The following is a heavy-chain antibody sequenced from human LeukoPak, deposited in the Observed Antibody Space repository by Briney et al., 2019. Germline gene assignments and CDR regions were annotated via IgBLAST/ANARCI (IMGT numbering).Heavy chain of an antibody. CDR3: AKEAYYGMDV. V-gene: IGHV3-23*01. Sequence: GGSLRLSCAASGFTFSIYAMTGVRQAPGKGLDWVSVISSSGGSTYYADSVKGRLTISRDNSRNTLFLQMNSLTAEDTAVYYCAKEAYYGMDVWGQGTTVTVSS. J-gene: IGHJ6*02. CDR1: GFTFSIYA. CDR2: ISSSGGST.